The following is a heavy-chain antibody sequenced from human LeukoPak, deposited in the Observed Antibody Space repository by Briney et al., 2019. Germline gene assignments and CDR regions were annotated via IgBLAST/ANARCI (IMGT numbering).Heavy chain of an antibody. CDR1: GFTFSSYS. J-gene: IGHJ4*02. CDR3: ARVPTTVSPPG. D-gene: IGHD4-11*01. CDR2: ISSSGAYI. Sequence: PGGTLRLSCAVSGFTFSSYSMTWVRQAPGKGLKWVSAISSSGAYIFYADSVKGRFNISRDNVKNSLFLHMNSLRAEVTAVYYCARVPTTVSPPGWGQGTLVTVSS. V-gene: IGHV3-21*01.